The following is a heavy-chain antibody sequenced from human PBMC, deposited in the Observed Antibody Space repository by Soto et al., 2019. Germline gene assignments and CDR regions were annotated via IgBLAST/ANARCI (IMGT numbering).Heavy chain of an antibody. D-gene: IGHD3-3*01. J-gene: IGHJ6*02. CDR2: IYYSGST. Sequence: PSEALSLTCTVSGGSISSGDYYWSWIRQPPGKGLEWIGYIYYSGSTYYNPSLKSRVTISVDTSKNQFSLKLSSVTAADTAVYYCARESRFLEWLAGMDVWGQGTTVPVSS. CDR1: GGSISSGDYY. V-gene: IGHV4-30-4*01. CDR3: ARESRFLEWLAGMDV.